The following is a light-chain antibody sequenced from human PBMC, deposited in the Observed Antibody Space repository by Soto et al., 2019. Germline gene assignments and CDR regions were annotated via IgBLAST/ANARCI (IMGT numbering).Light chain of an antibody. V-gene: IGKV3-15*01. CDR3: QQNNNWAPIT. J-gene: IGKJ5*01. CDR1: QSIRSM. Sequence: EIVMTQSPSTLSVSPGDRATLSCRASQSIRSMLAWYQQKPGQAPKLLIYDASTMSTGIPTRFSGSGSGTEFTLIISSLQYEDVAVYYCQQNNNWAPITFGQGTSLEIK. CDR2: DAS.